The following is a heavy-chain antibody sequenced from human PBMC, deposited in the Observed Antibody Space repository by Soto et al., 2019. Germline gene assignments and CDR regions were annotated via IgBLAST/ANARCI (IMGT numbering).Heavy chain of an antibody. CDR2: IYFTGST. Sequence: QVQLQESGPGLVKPSQTLSLTCTVSSGSISCGRYYWTWVRQCPGKDLEWIGYIYFTGSTYYNPSLESRVTLSLGTSNSQFSLRLCAVTASDTAVYYCASSQQLVWYFDLWGRGTLVTVSS. D-gene: IGHD6-13*01. V-gene: IGHV4-31*03. J-gene: IGHJ2*01. CDR1: SGSISCGRYY. CDR3: ASSQQLVWYFDL.